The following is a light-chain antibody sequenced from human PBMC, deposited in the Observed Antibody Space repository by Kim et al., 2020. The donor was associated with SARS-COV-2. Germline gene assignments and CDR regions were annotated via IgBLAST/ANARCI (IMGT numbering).Light chain of an antibody. CDR2: GAF. Sequence: VFPGERAPPSCRASQRISTNLAWYQQKPGQGPRLLIYGAFTRATGIPVRFSGSGSGTEFTLTISSLQSEDFAVYYCQQYENWPRTFGQGTKVDIK. CDR1: QRISTN. CDR3: QQYENWPRT. V-gene: IGKV3D-15*01. J-gene: IGKJ1*01.